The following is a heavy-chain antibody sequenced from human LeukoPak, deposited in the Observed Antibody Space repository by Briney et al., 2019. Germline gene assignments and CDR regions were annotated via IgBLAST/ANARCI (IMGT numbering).Heavy chain of an antibody. CDR1: GGTFSGYA. CDR2: IIPIFGTA. CDR3: ARVGNTAMATEGSDY. D-gene: IGHD5-18*01. J-gene: IGHJ4*02. Sequence: SSVKVSCTASGGTFSGYAISWVRQAPGQGLEWMGGIIPIFGTANYAQKFQGRVTITADESTSTAYMELSSLRSEDTAVYYCARVGNTAMATEGSDYWGQGTLVTVSS. V-gene: IGHV1-69*01.